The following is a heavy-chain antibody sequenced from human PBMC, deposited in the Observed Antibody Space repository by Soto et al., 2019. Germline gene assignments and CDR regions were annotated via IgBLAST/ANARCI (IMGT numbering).Heavy chain of an antibody. J-gene: IGHJ3*02. CDR1: GGSISSSSYY. CDR3: AKATPSSGWKNDAFDI. Sequence: QLQLQESGPGLVKPSETLSLTCTVSGGSISSSSYYWGWIRQPPGKGLEWIGSIYYSGSTYYNPSLKSRVTISVDKSKNQFSLKLSSVTAADTAVYCCAKATPSSGWKNDAFDIWGKGTMVTVSS. V-gene: IGHV4-39*01. D-gene: IGHD6-19*01. CDR2: IYYSGST.